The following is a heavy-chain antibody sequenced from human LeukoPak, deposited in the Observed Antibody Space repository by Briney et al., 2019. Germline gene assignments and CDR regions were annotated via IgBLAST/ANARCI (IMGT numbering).Heavy chain of an antibody. CDR3: ASDIVATIRIGLD. CDR2: IDPSDSYA. CDR1: GYSFTSYW. J-gene: IGHJ4*02. V-gene: IGHV5-10-1*01. D-gene: IGHD5-12*01. Sequence: KDGESLRISCKGSGYSFTSYWISWVRQMPGKGLEWMGRIDPSDSYANYSPSFQGHVTISADKSISTAYLQWSSLKASDTAMYYCASDIVATIRIGLDWGQGTLVTVSS.